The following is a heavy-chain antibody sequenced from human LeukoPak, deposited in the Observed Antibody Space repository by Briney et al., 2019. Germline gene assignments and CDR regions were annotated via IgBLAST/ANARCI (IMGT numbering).Heavy chain of an antibody. CDR3: AGHSDYGGNPELDY. V-gene: IGHV1-18*01. D-gene: IGHD4-23*01. CDR1: GYTFTSYG. Sequence: ASVKVSCKASGYTFTSYGISWVRQAPGQGLEWMGWISAYNGNTNYAQKLQGRGTMTTDTSTSTAYMELRSLRSDDTAVYYCAGHSDYGGNPELDYWGQGTLVTVSS. CDR2: ISAYNGNT. J-gene: IGHJ4*02.